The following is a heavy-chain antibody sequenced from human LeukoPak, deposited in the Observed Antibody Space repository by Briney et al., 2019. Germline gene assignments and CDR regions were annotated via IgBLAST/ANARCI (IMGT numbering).Heavy chain of an antibody. CDR3: ARQGFTGAWSYWLDY. CDR2: VDYTGST. D-gene: IGHD6-19*01. CDR1: AGSISTYY. V-gene: IGHV4-59*08. Sequence: SETLSLTCTVSAGSISTYYWSWIRQSPGKGLEWVGYVDYTGSTIYNPSVKSRVTISVDRSRNQFFLRLKSVTAADTAVYYCARQGFTGAWSYWLDYWGQGILVTVSS. J-gene: IGHJ4*02.